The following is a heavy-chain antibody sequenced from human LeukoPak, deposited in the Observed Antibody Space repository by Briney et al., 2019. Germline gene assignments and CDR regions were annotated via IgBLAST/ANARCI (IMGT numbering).Heavy chain of an antibody. V-gene: IGHV3-23*01. Sequence: GGSLRLSCAASGYTFSSYAMSWVRQAPGKGLEWVSAISGSGGSTYYADSVKGRFTISRDNSKNTLYLQMNSLRAEDTAVYYCATYYDILTNYFDYWGQGTLVTVSS. CDR1: GYTFSSYA. D-gene: IGHD3-9*01. CDR2: ISGSGGST. J-gene: IGHJ4*02. CDR3: ATYYDILTNYFDY.